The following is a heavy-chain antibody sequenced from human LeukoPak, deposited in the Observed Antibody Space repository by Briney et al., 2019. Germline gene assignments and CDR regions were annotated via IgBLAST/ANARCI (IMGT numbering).Heavy chain of an antibody. J-gene: IGHJ6*02. CDR1: GYTFTSYD. Sequence: ASVKVSCKASGYTFTSYDINWVRQATGQGLEWMGWMNPNSGITGYAQKFQGRVTMTRNTSISTAYMELSSLRSEDTAVYYCARGHSSSWFTLGYYYGMDVWGQGTTVTVSS. V-gene: IGHV1-8*01. CDR2: MNPNSGIT. D-gene: IGHD6-13*01. CDR3: ARGHSSSWFTLGYYYGMDV.